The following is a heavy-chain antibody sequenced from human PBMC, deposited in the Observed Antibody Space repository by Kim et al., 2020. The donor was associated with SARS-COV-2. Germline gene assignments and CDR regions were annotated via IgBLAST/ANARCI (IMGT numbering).Heavy chain of an antibody. CDR2: IYYSGST. Sequence: SETLSLTCSVSSDSISSYYCSGIRQLPGKGLEWLGYIYYSGSTDYNPSLKSRVTISWDTSKNQFSLDLTSVTDADTAVYYCARSEGRGSWHQFDYWGQGILVTVSS. CDR3: ARSEGRGSWHQFDY. D-gene: IGHD6-13*01. V-gene: IGHV4-59*01. J-gene: IGHJ4*02. CDR1: SDSISSYY.